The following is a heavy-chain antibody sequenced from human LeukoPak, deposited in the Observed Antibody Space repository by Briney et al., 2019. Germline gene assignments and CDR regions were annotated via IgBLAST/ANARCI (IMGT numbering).Heavy chain of an antibody. CDR2: ISPNSGGT. D-gene: IGHD2-15*01. J-gene: IGHJ4*02. V-gene: IGHV1-2*02. CDR1: GYTFTDYY. CDR3: ARVGGSSLVDSPDY. Sequence: ASVKVSCKASGYTFTDYYMHWVRQAPGQGLEWMGWISPNSGGTNYAQKFQGRVTMTRDTSISTAYMELSRLRSDDTAVYYCARVGGSSLVDSPDYWGQGTLVTVSS.